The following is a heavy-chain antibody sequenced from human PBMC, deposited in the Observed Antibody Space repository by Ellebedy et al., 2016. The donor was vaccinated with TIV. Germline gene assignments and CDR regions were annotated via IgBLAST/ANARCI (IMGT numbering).Heavy chain of an antibody. V-gene: IGHV3-23*01. J-gene: IGHJ5*02. CDR3: ARDGVVVITTGEYNWFDP. CDR2: ISGSGGST. D-gene: IGHD3-22*01. CDR1: GFTFSGYA. Sequence: GESLKISXAASGFTFSGYAMSWVHQAPGKGLEWVSAISGSGGSTYYADSVKGRFTISRDNSKNTLYLQMNSLRAEDTAVYYCARDGVVVITTGEYNWFDPWGQGTLVTVSS.